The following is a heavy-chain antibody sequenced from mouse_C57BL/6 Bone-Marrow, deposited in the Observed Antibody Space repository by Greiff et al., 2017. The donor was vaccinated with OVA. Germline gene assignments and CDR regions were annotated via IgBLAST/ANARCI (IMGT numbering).Heavy chain of an antibody. J-gene: IGHJ1*03. V-gene: IGHV1-81*01. Sequence: QVQLQQSGAELARPGASVKLSCKASGYTFTSYGISWVKQRTGQGLEWIGEIYPSSGPPYYNEKFTGKATLTADKSSITAYFELRSLTSADSAVYFCAIQPSAYLDWYFAVWGTGTTVTVSS. D-gene: IGHD1-1*01. CDR3: AIQPSAYLDWYFAV. CDR2: IYPSSGPP. CDR1: GYTFTSYG.